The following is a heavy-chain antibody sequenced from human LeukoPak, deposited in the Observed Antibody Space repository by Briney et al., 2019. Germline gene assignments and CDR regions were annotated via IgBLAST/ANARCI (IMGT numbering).Heavy chain of an antibody. D-gene: IGHD1-1*01. CDR2: IYYSGST. CDR3: ARDRFTTGTSSKDYYFDY. J-gene: IGHJ4*02. V-gene: IGHV4-59*02. Sequence: SETLSLTCTVSGVSVSSYYWSCIRQPPGKGLEWIGYIYYSGSTNYNPSLKSRVTMSVDTSKNQFSLKLSSVTAADTAVYYCARDRFTTGTSSKDYYFDYWGQGTLVTVSS. CDR1: GVSVSSYY.